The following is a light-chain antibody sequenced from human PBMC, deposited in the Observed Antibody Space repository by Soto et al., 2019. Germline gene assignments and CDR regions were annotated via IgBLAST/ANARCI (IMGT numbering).Light chain of an antibody. CDR2: DAS. Sequence: EIVLTQSPATLSLSPGERATLSCRASQSVSSYLLWYQQKPGQTPRLLIYDASNSATDIPARFSGSGSETDFTLTISSLEPEDFAVYYCQHRMNWPLTFGQGTRLEIK. V-gene: IGKV3-11*01. CDR3: QHRMNWPLT. J-gene: IGKJ5*01. CDR1: QSVSSY.